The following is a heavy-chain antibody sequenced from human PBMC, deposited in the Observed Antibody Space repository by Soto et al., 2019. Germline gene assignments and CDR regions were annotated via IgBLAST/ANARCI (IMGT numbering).Heavy chain of an antibody. V-gene: IGHV3-23*01. CDR2: ISDDSSRT. J-gene: IGHJ5*01. D-gene: IGHD3-16*01. CDR3: VKGGWLDF. CDR1: GFSFSTFE. Sequence: EVQLLESGGGLVQPRGSLRLSCAASGFSFSTFEMSWVRQAPGRGLEWVSFISDDSSRTYYADAVKGRFTISRDNSKYTLYLQMNSLTAEDTAVYACVKGGWLDFWGQGTLVTVSS.